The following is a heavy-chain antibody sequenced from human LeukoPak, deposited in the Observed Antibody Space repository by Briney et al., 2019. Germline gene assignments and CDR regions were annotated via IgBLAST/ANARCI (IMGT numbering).Heavy chain of an antibody. J-gene: IGHJ4*02. CDR3: AKDMRYQLLTRGLDY. Sequence: GALRLSCAASGFTFSSYAMSWVRQAPGKGLEWVSAISGSGGNTYYADSVKGRFTISRDNSKNTLYLQMNSLRAEDTAVYYCAKDMRYQLLTRGLDYWGQGTLVTVSS. D-gene: IGHD2-2*01. V-gene: IGHV3-23*01. CDR2: ISGSGGNT. CDR1: GFTFSSYA.